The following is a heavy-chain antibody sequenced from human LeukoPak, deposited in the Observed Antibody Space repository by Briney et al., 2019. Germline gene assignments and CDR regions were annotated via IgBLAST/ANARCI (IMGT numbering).Heavy chain of an antibody. Sequence: ASVKVSCKASGYTFTGYYMHWVRQAPGQGLEWMGWINPNSGGTNYAQKFQGRVTMTRDTSISTAYMELSSLRSDDTAVYYCARVGGSYCGGDCSYYYYMDVWGKGTTVTISS. D-gene: IGHD2-21*02. CDR1: GYTFTGYY. CDR2: INPNSGGT. CDR3: ARVGGSYCGGDCSYYYYMDV. V-gene: IGHV1-2*02. J-gene: IGHJ6*03.